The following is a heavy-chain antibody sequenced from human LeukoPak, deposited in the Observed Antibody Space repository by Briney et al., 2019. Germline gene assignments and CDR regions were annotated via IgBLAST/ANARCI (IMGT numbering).Heavy chain of an antibody. CDR3: AKDMALFVDILTGYYYYYGIVV. D-gene: IGHD3-9*01. Sequence: QPGGSLRLSCAASGFTFSSYAMSWVRQAPGKGLEWVSAISGSGSSIYYADSVKGRFTISRDNSKNTLYLQMNSLRAEDTAVYYCAKDMALFVDILTGYYYYYGIVVWGEGDTVTVSS. V-gene: IGHV3-23*01. CDR1: GFTFSSYA. CDR2: ISGSGSSI. J-gene: IGHJ6*04.